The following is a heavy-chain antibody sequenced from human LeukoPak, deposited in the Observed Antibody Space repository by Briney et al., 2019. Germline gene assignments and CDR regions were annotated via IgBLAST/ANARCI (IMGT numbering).Heavy chain of an antibody. Sequence: SQTLSLTCTVSSGSISSGGYHWSWIRQPPGKGLEWLGYVHHTGSHYFHPSLRGRITLSVDRSKNQFSLKLSSVSAADTAVYYCARAHSIASYYYGVDVWGQGTTVTVSS. CDR3: ARAHSIASYYYGVDV. D-gene: IGHD2/OR15-2a*01. CDR1: SGSISSGGYH. CDR2: VHHTGSH. V-gene: IGHV4-30-2*01. J-gene: IGHJ6*02.